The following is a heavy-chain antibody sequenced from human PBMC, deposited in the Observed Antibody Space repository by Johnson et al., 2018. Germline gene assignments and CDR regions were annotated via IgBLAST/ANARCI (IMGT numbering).Heavy chain of an antibody. CDR1: GFIFSSYW. CDR2: IKQDGSAK. Sequence: VQLVQSGGGLVQPGGSLRLSCAASGFIFSSYWMSWVRQAPGKGLEWVANIKQDGSAKYYVDSGKGRFTISRDKAKNSLYLQMNSLRAEDTAVYYCARDHTYRSSWLHLEYFQHWGQGTLVTVSS. V-gene: IGHV3-7*01. J-gene: IGHJ1*01. CDR3: ARDHTYRSSWLHLEYFQH. D-gene: IGHD6-13*01.